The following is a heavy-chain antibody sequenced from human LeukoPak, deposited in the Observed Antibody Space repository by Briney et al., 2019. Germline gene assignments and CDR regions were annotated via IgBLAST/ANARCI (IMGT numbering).Heavy chain of an antibody. Sequence: SETLSLTCTVSGGSISSSSYYWGWLRQPPGKGLEWIGSIYYSGSTYYNPSLKSRVTISVDTSKNQFSLKLSSVTAADTAVYYCARQETNGDRGVYWSQSTPVTVSS. CDR3: ARQETNGDRGVY. D-gene: IGHD2-8*01. CDR1: GGSISSSSYY. J-gene: IGHJ1*01. V-gene: IGHV4-39*01. CDR2: IYYSGST.